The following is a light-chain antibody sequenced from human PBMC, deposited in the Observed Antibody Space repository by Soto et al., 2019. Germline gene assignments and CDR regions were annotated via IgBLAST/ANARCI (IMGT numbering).Light chain of an antibody. J-gene: IGKJ1*01. CDR3: QQHATRPWT. CDR1: QSVSGSY. CDR2: DAS. V-gene: IGKV3-20*01. Sequence: EIVLTQSPGTLSLSPGERATLSCRARQSVSGSYLAWYQQKPGQSPRLLIYDASSRATGIPDRFSGSGSGTDFTLTISRLEPEDFAVYYCQQHATRPWTFGQGTKVESK.